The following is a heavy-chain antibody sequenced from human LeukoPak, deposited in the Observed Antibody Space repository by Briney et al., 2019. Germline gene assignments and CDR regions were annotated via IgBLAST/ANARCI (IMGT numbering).Heavy chain of an antibody. D-gene: IGHD3-10*01. CDR3: ALPQDFGEFSSIPGY. CDR1: GYTFTGYY. Sequence: ASVKVSCKASGYTFTGYYMHWVRQAPGQGLEWMGWINPNSGGTNYAQKFQGRVTMTRDTSISTAYMELSRLRSDDTAVYYCALPQDFGEFSSIPGYWDQGTLVTVSS. J-gene: IGHJ4*02. V-gene: IGHV1-2*02. CDR2: INPNSGGT.